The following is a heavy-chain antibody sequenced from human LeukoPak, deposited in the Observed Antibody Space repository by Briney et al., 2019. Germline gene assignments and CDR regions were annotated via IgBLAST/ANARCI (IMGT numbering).Heavy chain of an antibody. V-gene: IGHV3-48*03. CDR3: ARDRHRYSYDTGGYPPY. CDR1: GFTFSSYE. CDR2: ISSSGNTI. J-gene: IGHJ4*02. Sequence: GGSLRLSCAASGFTFSSYEMNWVRQAPGKGLEWVSYISSSGNTIYHADSVKGRFTISRDNAKNSLYLQMNSLRAEDTAVYYCARDRHRYSYDTGGYPPYWGQGTLVTVSS. D-gene: IGHD3-22*01.